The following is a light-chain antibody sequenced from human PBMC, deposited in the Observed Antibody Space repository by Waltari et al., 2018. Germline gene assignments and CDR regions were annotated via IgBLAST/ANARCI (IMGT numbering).Light chain of an antibody. Sequence: DIQMTQSPSTLSASVGDRVTITCRASQYISSWLAWYQQKPGTAPKLLIYKAYILESGVPSRFSGSESGTEFTLTISSLQPDDFATYYCQQYNTYPLTFGQGTRLEI. CDR3: QQYNTYPLT. V-gene: IGKV1-5*03. CDR1: QYISSW. CDR2: KAY. J-gene: IGKJ5*01.